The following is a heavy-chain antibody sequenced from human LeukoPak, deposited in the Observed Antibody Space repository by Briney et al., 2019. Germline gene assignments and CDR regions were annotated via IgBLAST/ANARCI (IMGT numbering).Heavy chain of an antibody. Sequence: SETLSLTCTVSGGSISSYYWSWIRQPPGKGLEWIGYIYYSGSTNYNPSLKSRVTISVDTSKNQFSLKLSSVTPADTAGYYCARDASGWRFDYWGQGTLVTVSS. D-gene: IGHD6-19*01. CDR3: ARDASGWRFDY. J-gene: IGHJ4*02. CDR2: IYYSGST. V-gene: IGHV4-59*01. CDR1: GGSISSYY.